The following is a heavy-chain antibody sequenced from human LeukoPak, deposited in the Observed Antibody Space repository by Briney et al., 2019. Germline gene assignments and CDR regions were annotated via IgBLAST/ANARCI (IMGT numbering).Heavy chain of an antibody. D-gene: IGHD3-10*01. V-gene: IGHV3-23*01. CDR3: AKDVNYYGSGSYYVY. J-gene: IGHJ4*02. CDR2: ISGSGGST. CDR1: GFTFSSYA. Sequence: GGSLRLSCAASGFTFSSYAMSWVRQGPGKGLEWVSTISGSGGSTYYADSVKGRFTISRDNSKNMLYLQMNSLRAEDTAVYYCAKDVNYYGSGSYYVYWGQGTLVTVSS.